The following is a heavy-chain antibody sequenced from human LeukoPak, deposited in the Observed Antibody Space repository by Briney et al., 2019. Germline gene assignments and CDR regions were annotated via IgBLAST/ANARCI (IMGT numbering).Heavy chain of an antibody. CDR3: ARFWSGYLPDY. V-gene: IGHV1-2*02. J-gene: IGHJ4*02. CDR2: INPNSGGT. Sequence: ASVKVSCKASGYTFTAYSMHWVRQAPGQGLEWMGWINPNSGGTNYAQKFQGRVTMTRDTSITTAYMELSRLRSDDTAVYYCARFWSGYLPDYWGQGTLVTVSS. D-gene: IGHD3-3*01. CDR1: GYTFTAYS.